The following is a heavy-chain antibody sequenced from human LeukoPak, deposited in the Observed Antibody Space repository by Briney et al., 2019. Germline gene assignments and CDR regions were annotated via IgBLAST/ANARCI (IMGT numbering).Heavy chain of an antibody. CDR1: GGSISSSSYY. Sequence: PSETLSLTCTVSGGSISSSSYYWGWIRQPPGKGLEWIGSIYYSGSTYYNPSLQSRVTISVDTSNNQFSLKLSSVTAADTAVYYCASIYCSGGSCWYYFDYWGQGTLVTVSS. V-gene: IGHV4-39*01. D-gene: IGHD2-15*01. CDR3: ASIYCSGGSCWYYFDY. J-gene: IGHJ4*02. CDR2: IYYSGST.